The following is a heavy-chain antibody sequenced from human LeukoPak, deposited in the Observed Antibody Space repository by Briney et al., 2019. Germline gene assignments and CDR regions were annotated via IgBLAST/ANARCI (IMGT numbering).Heavy chain of an antibody. D-gene: IGHD3-10*01. CDR1: GFTFSSYA. CDR3: AKLMVRGTSFDY. Sequence: PGGSLRLSCAASGFTFSSYAMSWVRQAPGKGLEWVSGISGGGGGTFYADSVKGRFTISRDNSKNTLYLQMNSLRAEDTAVYYCAKLMVRGTSFDYWGQGTLVTVSS. CDR2: ISGGGGGT. V-gene: IGHV3-23*01. J-gene: IGHJ4*02.